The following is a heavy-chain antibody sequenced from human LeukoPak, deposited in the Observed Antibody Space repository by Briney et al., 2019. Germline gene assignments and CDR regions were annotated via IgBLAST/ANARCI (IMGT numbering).Heavy chain of an antibody. CDR1: GFTGSSNY. V-gene: IGHV3-53*01. J-gene: IGHJ3*02. CDR3: ARHQVVPAAIPPVGAFDI. CDR2: IYRGGSI. D-gene: IGHD2-2*01. Sequence: GGSLRLSCAASGFTGSSNYMSWVRQAPGKGLGWVSVIYRGGSIYYADSVKGRFTISTDNSKNTLYLQMNSLRAEDTAVYYCARHQVVPAAIPPVGAFDIWGQGTMVTVSS.